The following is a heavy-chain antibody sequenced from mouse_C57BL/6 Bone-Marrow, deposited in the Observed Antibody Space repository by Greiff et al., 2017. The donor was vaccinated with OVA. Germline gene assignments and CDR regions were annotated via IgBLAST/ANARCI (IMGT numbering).Heavy chain of an antibody. D-gene: IGHD1-1*01. J-gene: IGHJ4*01. V-gene: IGHV1-69*01. CDR1: GYTFTSYW. Sequence: VQLQQSGAELVMPGASVKLSCKASGYTFTSYWMHWVKQRPGQGLEWIGEIDPSDSYTNYNQKFKGKSTLTVDKSSSTAYMQLSSLTSEDSAVYYCARYTVVAYYYAMDYWGQGTSVTVSS. CDR3: ARYTVVAYYYAMDY. CDR2: IDPSDSYT.